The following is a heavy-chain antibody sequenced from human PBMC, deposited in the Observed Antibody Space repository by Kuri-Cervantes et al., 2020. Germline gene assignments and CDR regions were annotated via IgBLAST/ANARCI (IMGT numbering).Heavy chain of an antibody. CDR2: ISYDGSNK. V-gene: IGHV3-30*18. Sequence: GESLKISCAASGFTFSSYGMHWVRQAPGKGLEWVAVISYDGSNKYYADSVKGRFTISRDNSKNTLYLQMNSLRAEGTAVYYCAKDHLNGDFDYWGQGTLVTVSS. J-gene: IGHJ4*02. D-gene: IGHD2-8*01. CDR3: AKDHLNGDFDY. CDR1: GFTFSSYG.